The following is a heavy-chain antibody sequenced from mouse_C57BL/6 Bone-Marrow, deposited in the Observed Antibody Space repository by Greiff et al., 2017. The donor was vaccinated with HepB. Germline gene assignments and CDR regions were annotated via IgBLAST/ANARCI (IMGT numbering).Heavy chain of an antibody. Sequence: EVKVVESGGGLVKPGGSLKLSCAASGFTFSSYAMSWVRQTPEKRLEWVATISDGGSYTYYPDNVKGRFTISRDNAKNNLYLQMSHLKSEDTAMYYCARAYGSRGDAMDYWGQGTSVTVSS. V-gene: IGHV5-4*03. CDR1: GFTFSSYA. CDR2: ISDGGSYT. CDR3: ARAYGSRGDAMDY. D-gene: IGHD1-1*01. J-gene: IGHJ4*01.